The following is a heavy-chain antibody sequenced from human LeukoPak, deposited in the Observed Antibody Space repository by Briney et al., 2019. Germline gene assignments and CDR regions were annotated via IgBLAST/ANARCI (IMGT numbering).Heavy chain of an antibody. J-gene: IGHJ3*02. CDR3: AREVQDIVATIGAFDI. CDR2: IKQDGSEK. V-gene: IGHV3-7*01. CDR1: GFTFSSYW. Sequence: GGSLRLSCAASGFTFSSYWMSWVRQAPGKGLEWVANIKQDGSEKYCVDSVKGRFTISRDNDKNSLYLQMNSLRAEDTAVYYCAREVQDIVATIGAFDIWGQGTMVTVSS. D-gene: IGHD5-12*01.